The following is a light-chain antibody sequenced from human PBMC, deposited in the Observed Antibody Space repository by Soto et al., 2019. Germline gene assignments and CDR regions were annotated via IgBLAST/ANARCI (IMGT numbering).Light chain of an antibody. CDR3: EQANSFPFT. J-gene: IGKJ3*01. CDR2: AAS. Sequence: DIQMTQSPSSVSASVGDRVTITCRASKGISSWLAWYQQKPGKAPNLLIYAASSLLSGTPSRFSGSGSGTDVSLTISRLQPEDFATYYCEQANSFPFTFGPGTKVDIK. V-gene: IGKV1-12*01. CDR1: KGISSW.